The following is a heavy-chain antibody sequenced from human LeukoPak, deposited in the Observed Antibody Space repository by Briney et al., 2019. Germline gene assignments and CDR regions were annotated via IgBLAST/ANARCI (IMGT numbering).Heavy chain of an antibody. J-gene: IGHJ3*02. CDR3: ARARGDDYGDYVGAFDI. V-gene: IGHV1-18*01. CDR1: GYTFTSYG. Sequence: ASVKVSCKASGYTFTSYGISWVRQAPGQGLEWMGWISAYNGNTNYAQKLQGRVTMTTDTSTSTAYMELRSLRSDDTAVYYCARARGDDYGDYVGAFDIWGQGTMVTVFS. CDR2: ISAYNGNT. D-gene: IGHD4-17*01.